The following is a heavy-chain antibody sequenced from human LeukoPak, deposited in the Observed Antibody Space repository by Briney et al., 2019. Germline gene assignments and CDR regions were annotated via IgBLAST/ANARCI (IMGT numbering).Heavy chain of an antibody. CDR3: AHQRYYYDSSGESYGMDV. J-gene: IGHJ6*02. CDR1: GGTFSSYA. Sequence: GASVKVSCKASGGTFSSYAISWVRQAPGQGLEWMGGIIPIFGTANYAQKFQGRVTMTEDTSTDTAYMELSSLRSEDTAVYYCAHQRYYYDSSGESYGMDVWGQGTTVTVSS. V-gene: IGHV1-69*06. D-gene: IGHD3-22*01. CDR2: IIPIFGTA.